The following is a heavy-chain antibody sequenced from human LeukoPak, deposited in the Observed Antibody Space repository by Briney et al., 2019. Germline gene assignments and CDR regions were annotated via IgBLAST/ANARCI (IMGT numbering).Heavy chain of an antibody. V-gene: IGHV3-23*01. CDR2: ISGSGDST. D-gene: IGHD7-27*01. J-gene: IGHJ4*02. CDR3: AKKVPANWGSYFDY. Sequence: GGSLRLSCVASGFTFSSYSMNWVRQAPGKGLEWVSAISGSGDSTYSTDSMKGRFTISRDNSKNTLYLQMNSLRAEDTAVYYCAKKVPANWGSYFDYWGQGTLVTVSS. CDR1: GFTFSSYS.